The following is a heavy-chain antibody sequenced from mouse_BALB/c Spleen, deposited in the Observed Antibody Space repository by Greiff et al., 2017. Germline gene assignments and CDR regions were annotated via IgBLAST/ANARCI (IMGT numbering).Heavy chain of an antibody. CDR2: INPDSSTI. J-gene: IGHJ4*01. Sequence: DVQLQESGGGLVQPGGSLKLSCAASGFDFSRYWMSWVRQAPGKGLEWIGEINPDSSTINYTPSLKDKFIISRDNAKNTLYLQMSKVRSEDTALYYCARPGYYRYDVAMDYWGQGTSVTVSS. V-gene: IGHV4-1*02. CDR3: ARPGYYRYDVAMDY. D-gene: IGHD2-14*01. CDR1: GFDFSRYW.